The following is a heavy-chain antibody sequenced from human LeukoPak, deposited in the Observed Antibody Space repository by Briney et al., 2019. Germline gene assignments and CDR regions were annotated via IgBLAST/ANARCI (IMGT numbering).Heavy chain of an antibody. CDR1: GYTFTSYA. CDR3: ARVQSAYCSSSSCYGGYFDY. J-gene: IGHJ4*02. Sequence: ASVKVSCKGSGYTFTSYAMHWVRQAPGQRGEWMGWINAGNGNTKYSQKFQGRVTITRDTSASTAYMELSSLRPEDTAVYYCARVQSAYCSSSSCYGGYFDYWGQGTLVTVSS. V-gene: IGHV1-3*01. D-gene: IGHD2-2*01. CDR2: INAGNGNT.